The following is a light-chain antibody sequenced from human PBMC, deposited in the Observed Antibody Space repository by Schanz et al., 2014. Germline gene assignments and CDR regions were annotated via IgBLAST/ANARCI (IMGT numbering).Light chain of an antibody. V-gene: IGKV3-20*01. Sequence: EIVLTQSPGTLSLSPGERATLSCRASQSVTSYLAWYQQKPGQAPRLLIYDASARATGIPDRFSGSGSGTDFTLTISSLEPEDFAVYYCQHYGSSPETFGRGTTVEIK. CDR3: QHYGSSPET. CDR1: QSVTSY. J-gene: IGKJ1*01. CDR2: DAS.